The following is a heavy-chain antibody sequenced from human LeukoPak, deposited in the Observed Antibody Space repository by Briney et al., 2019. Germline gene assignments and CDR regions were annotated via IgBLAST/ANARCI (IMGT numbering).Heavy chain of an antibody. D-gene: IGHD3-10*01. V-gene: IGHV3-7*03. CDR3: ARGLYGSGTPYRY. Sequence: GGSLRLSCAASGFTFSTYWMSWVRQAPGKGLERVATIKPDGTEKYYVDSVKGRFTVSRDNAKNSLYLQMNSLRAEDTAVYYCARGLYGSGTPYRYWGQGTLVTVSS. CDR1: GFTFSTYW. J-gene: IGHJ4*02. CDR2: IKPDGTEK.